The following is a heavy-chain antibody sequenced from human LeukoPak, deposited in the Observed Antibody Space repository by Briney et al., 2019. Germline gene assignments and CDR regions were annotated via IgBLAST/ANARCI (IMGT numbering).Heavy chain of an antibody. D-gene: IGHD2-8*01. Sequence: SETLSLTCAVYGGSFSGYYWSWIRQPLGKGLEWIGEINHSGSTNYNPSLKSRVTISVDTSKNQFSLKLSSVTAADTAVYYCARGSIVLMVYAVGPGPPDYWGQGTLVTVSS. CDR1: GGSFSGYY. V-gene: IGHV4-34*01. J-gene: IGHJ4*02. CDR2: INHSGST. CDR3: ARGSIVLMVYAVGPGPPDY.